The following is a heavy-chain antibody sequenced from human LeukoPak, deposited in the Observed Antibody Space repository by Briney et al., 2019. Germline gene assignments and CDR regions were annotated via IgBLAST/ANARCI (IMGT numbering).Heavy chain of an antibody. CDR3: ARVSSSWYSGHFDY. CDR1: GFTFSSYA. J-gene: IGHJ4*02. CDR2: ISGSGGST. D-gene: IGHD6-13*01. Sequence: GGSLRLSCAASGFTFSSYAMSWVRQAPGKGLEWVSAISGSGGSTYYADSVKGRFTISRDNSKNTLYLQMNSLRAEDTAVYYCARVSSSWYSGHFDYWGQGTLVTVSS. V-gene: IGHV3-23*01.